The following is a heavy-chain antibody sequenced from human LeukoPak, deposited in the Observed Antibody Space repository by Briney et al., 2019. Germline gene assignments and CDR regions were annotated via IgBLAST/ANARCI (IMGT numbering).Heavy chain of an antibody. Sequence: PGGSLRLSCQASRFSFSNYAMREVRPPPGTRGEWVSRITSSCGTPYDVDSVKGRFTVSRDNSRNSLYLQIVGLRDEDTAVYYCAKPPAMVRGVGEFDPWGQGTLVTVSS. V-gene: IGHV3-23*01. CDR3: AKPPAMVRGVGEFDP. CDR1: RFSFSNYA. J-gene: IGHJ5*02. CDR2: ITSSCGTP. D-gene: IGHD3-10*01.